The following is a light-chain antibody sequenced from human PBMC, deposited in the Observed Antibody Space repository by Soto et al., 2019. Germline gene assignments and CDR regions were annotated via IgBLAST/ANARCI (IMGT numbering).Light chain of an antibody. V-gene: IGLV1-47*01. Sequence: QSVLTQPPSASGTPGQGVTISCSGSTSNIGSNYVYWYQQLPGTAPKLLIYRNNQRPSGVPDRFSGSKSGTSASLAISGLRSDDEADYFCATWDDSLNGFYVFGTGTKLIVL. CDR2: RNN. J-gene: IGLJ1*01. CDR1: TSNIGSNY. CDR3: ATWDDSLNGFYV.